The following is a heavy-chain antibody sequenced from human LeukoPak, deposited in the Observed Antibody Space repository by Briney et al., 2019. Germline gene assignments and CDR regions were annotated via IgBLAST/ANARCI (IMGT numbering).Heavy chain of an antibody. CDR2: IKTKTDGGTT. CDR3: TSTLGY. V-gene: IGHV3-15*01. Sequence: SGGSLRLSCAGSGFTFSNAWMTWVRQAPGKGLEWVGRIKTKTDGGTTDYAAPVKGRFTISRDDSRNTLYLQMNSLRTEDTAVYYCTSTLGYWGQGALVTVSS. CDR1: GFTFSNAW. J-gene: IGHJ4*02.